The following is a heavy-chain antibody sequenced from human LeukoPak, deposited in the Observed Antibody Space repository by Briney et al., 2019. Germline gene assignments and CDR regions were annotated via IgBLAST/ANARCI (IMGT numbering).Heavy chain of an antibody. D-gene: IGHD2-15*01. Sequence: SGPGLLKPAQTLSLTCAISGDSVSSDTTAWSWIRQSPSRGLEWLGRAYYTSKWITNYAVSVRSRITVNPNTSNNQFSLQLNSVTPEDTAVYFCARGYWAHGMNVWGPGTTVTVSS. J-gene: IGHJ6*02. V-gene: IGHV6-1*02. CDR2: AYYTSKWIT. CDR1: GDSVSSDTTA. CDR3: ARGYWAHGMNV.